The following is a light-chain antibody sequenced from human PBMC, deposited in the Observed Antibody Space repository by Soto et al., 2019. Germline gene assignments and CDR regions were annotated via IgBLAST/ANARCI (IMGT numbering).Light chain of an antibody. CDR3: QACDSGTSYV. Sequence: SYELTQPPSVSASPGQTASITCSGDKLGYKYACWYQQKPGQSPVLVIYQNTKRPSGIPERFSGSNSGNTATLTISGTQAVDEADYYCQACDSGTSYVFGTGTKLTVL. J-gene: IGLJ1*01. V-gene: IGLV3-1*01. CDR2: QNT. CDR1: KLGYKY.